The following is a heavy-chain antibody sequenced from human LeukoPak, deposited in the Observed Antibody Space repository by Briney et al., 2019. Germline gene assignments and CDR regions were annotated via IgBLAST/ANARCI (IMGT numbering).Heavy chain of an antibody. D-gene: IGHD3/OR15-3a*01. CDR2: INHSGST. CDR3: ARLRRTSRDAFDI. Sequence: SDTLSLTCAVYGGCFSGYYWSWIRQPPGKGLECIGEINHSGSTNYNPSLKSRVTISVDTSRNQFSLKQSSVTAADTAVYYCARLRRTSRDAFDIWGQGTMVTVSS. V-gene: IGHV4-34*01. J-gene: IGHJ3*02. CDR1: GGCFSGYY.